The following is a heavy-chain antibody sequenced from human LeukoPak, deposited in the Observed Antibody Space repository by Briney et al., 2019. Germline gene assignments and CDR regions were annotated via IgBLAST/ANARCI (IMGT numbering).Heavy chain of an antibody. CDR2: INPNSGGT. CDR1: GYTFTGHY. V-gene: IGHV1-2*04. J-gene: IGHJ3*02. D-gene: IGHD5-12*01. CDR3: ARDGGATTDAFDI. Sequence: ASVKVSCKASGYTFTGHYMHWVRQAPGQGLEWMGWINPNSGGTNYAQKFQGWVTMTRDTSISTAYMELSRLRSDDTAVYYCARDGGATTDAFDIWGQGTMVTVSS.